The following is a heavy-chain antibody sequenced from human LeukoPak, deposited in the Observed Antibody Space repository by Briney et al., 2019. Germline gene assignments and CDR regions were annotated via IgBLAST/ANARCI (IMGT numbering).Heavy chain of an antibody. CDR2: ISSSGSTI. CDR1: GFTFSSYE. V-gene: IGHV3-48*03. D-gene: IGHD3-10*01. Sequence: GGSLRLSCAASGFTFSSYEMNWLRQAPGKGLEWVSYISSSGSTIYYADSVKGRFTISRDNAKNSLYLQMNSLRAEDTAVYYCARAPAGFGEMGYFDYWGQGTLVTVSS. CDR3: ARAPAGFGEMGYFDY. J-gene: IGHJ4*02.